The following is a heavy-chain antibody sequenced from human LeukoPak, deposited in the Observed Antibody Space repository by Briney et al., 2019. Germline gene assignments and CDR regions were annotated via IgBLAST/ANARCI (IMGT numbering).Heavy chain of an antibody. CDR1: GYTFTSYG. CDR3: ARDTPNSSGWPHCYYYGMDV. V-gene: IGHV1-18*01. J-gene: IGHJ6*02. CDR2: ISAYNGNT. D-gene: IGHD6-19*01. Sequence: ASVKVSCKASGYTFTSYGISWVRQAPGQGLEWMGWISAYNGNTNYAQKLQGRVTMTADTSTSTAYMELRSLRSDDTAVYYCARDTPNSSGWPHCYYYGMDVWGQGTTVTVSS.